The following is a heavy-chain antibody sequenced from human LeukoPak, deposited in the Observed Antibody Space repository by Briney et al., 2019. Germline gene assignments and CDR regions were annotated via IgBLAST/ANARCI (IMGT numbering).Heavy chain of an antibody. Sequence: GGSLRLSCAASGHKLNRYDMHWARHAPGRGLEWVAYDWYDGSDQSYADSVGGRLIISRDNYKHTLYVHMNRLRPEDTAVYLCTRDVVIPAGGGRYVDTWGQGVRISVSS. D-gene: IGHD2-2*01. J-gene: IGHJ4*02. V-gene: IGHV3-30*02. CDR1: GHKLNRYD. CDR2: DWYDGSDQ. CDR3: TRDVVIPAGGGRYVDT.